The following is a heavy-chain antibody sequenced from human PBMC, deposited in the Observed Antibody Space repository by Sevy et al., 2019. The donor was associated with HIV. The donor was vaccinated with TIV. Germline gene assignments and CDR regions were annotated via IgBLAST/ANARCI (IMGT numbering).Heavy chain of an antibody. CDR1: GFIFSNFA. CDR2: TSYDGSHK. CDR3: ARGENDDEFFQY. V-gene: IGHV3-30*04. D-gene: IGHD1-26*01. Sequence: GGSLRLSCTVSGFIFSNFAMHWVRQAPGMGLEWVAVTSYDGSHKYYADSVKGRFTVSRDNSRNILSLEMSSLRRDDTAVYYCARGENDDEFFQYWGQCTLVTVSS. J-gene: IGHJ1*01.